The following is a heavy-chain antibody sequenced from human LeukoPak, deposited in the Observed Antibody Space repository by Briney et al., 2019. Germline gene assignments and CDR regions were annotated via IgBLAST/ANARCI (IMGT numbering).Heavy chain of an antibody. CDR1: GFTFSSYS. Sequence: GGSLRLSCAASGFTFSSYSMSWVRQAPGKGLEWVSVIYSGGSTYYADSVKGRFTISRDNSKNTLYLQMNSLRAEDTAVYYCARGDHLDYWGQGTLVTVSS. D-gene: IGHD1-14*01. CDR2: IYSGGST. J-gene: IGHJ4*02. CDR3: ARGDHLDY. V-gene: IGHV3-53*01.